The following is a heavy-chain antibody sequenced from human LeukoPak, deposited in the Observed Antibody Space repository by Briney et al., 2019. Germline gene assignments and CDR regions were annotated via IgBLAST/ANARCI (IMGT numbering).Heavy chain of an antibody. CDR1: GYTFTGYY. J-gene: IGHJ4*02. CDR3: AKAADILTGYPLMN. CDR2: ISPNTGDT. Sequence: ASVNVSCKASGYTFTGYYLHWVRQAPGQGLEWMGWISPNTGDTSYAQKFQGRVTLTRDTSISTAYMELSGLRFDDTAVYYCAKAADILTGYPLMNWGQGTLVTVSS. V-gene: IGHV1-2*02. D-gene: IGHD3-9*01.